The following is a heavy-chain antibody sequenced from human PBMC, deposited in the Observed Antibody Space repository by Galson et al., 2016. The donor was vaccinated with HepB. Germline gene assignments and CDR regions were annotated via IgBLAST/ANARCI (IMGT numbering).Heavy chain of an antibody. CDR1: GGSINSYY. J-gene: IGHJ3*02. Sequence: ETLSLTCTVSGGSINSYYWSWVRQPPGKGLEWIGYIYYSGTTNYNPSLKSRVTISVDTSKTHFSLKLSSVTAADTAVYYCASVGGRHTLDIWGQGTMVTVSS. V-gene: IGHV4-59*01. CDR2: IYYSGTT. CDR3: ASVGGRHTLDI. D-gene: IGHD2-15*01.